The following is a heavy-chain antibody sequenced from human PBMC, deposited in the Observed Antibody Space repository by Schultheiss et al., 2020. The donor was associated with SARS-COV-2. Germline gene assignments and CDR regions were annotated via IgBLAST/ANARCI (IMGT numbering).Heavy chain of an antibody. CDR3: ANTRLWLVQPNARFDY. J-gene: IGHJ4*02. D-gene: IGHD6-19*01. CDR2: ISYDGSNK. Sequence: GGSLRLSCAASGFTFSPYAMHWVRQAPGRGLEWVAVISYDGSNKYYADSVKGRFTISRDNSKNTLYLQMNSLRAEDTAVYYCANTRLWLVQPNARFDYWGQGTLGTVSS. V-gene: IGHV3-30*04. CDR1: GFTFSPYA.